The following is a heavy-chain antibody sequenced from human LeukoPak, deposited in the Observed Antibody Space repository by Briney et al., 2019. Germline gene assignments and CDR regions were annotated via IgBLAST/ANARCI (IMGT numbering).Heavy chain of an antibody. Sequence: GGSLRLSCAASGLTFSSYNMNWVRQAPGKGLEWVSSIISSSNHIYYADSVKGRFTISRDNAKNSLYLQMNSLRAEDTAVYYCARDGGYTGCFDYWGQGTLVTVSS. CDR2: IISSSNHI. V-gene: IGHV3-21*01. D-gene: IGHD2-15*01. J-gene: IGHJ4*02. CDR3: ARDGGYTGCFDY. CDR1: GLTFSSYN.